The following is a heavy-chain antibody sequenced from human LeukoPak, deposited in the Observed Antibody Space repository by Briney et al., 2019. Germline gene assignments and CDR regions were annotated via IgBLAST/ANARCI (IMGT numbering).Heavy chain of an antibody. Sequence: GGSLRLSCAASGFTFSSYSMNWVRQAPGKGLEWVAVVSYDGSSKYYADSVKGRFTISRDNSKNTLYLQLSSLRAEDTAVYYCAADYGSGSSLYFYYGLDVWGQGTTVTVSS. CDR2: VSYDGSSK. CDR3: AADYGSGSSLYFYYGLDV. J-gene: IGHJ6*02. CDR1: GFTFSSYS. D-gene: IGHD3-10*01. V-gene: IGHV3-30*03.